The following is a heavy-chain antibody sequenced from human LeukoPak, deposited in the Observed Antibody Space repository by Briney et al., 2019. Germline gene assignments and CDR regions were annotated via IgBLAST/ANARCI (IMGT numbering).Heavy chain of an antibody. CDR2: MNPNSGNT. J-gene: IGHJ6*03. Sequence: ASVKVSCKASGYTFTSYDINWVRQATGQGLEWMGWMNPNSGNTGYAQKFQGRVTMTRNTSISTVYMELSSLRSEDTAVYYCARTGLGNYYYYYMDVWGKGTTVTVSS. D-gene: IGHD1-14*01. V-gene: IGHV1-8*01. CDR1: GYTFTSYD. CDR3: ARTGLGNYYYYYMDV.